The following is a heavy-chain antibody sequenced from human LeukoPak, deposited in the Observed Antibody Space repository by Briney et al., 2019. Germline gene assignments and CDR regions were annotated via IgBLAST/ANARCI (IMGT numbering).Heavy chain of an antibody. J-gene: IGHJ4*02. Sequence: SVKVSCKSSGGTFSSYAISGVRQAPGRGLEWMGGIIPIFGTANYAQKFQGRVTITTDESTSTAYMELSSLRSEDTAVYYCASCRCSSTSCSYYFDYWGQGTLVTVSS. CDR3: ASCRCSSTSCSYYFDY. CDR2: IIPIFGTA. CDR1: GGTFSSYA. V-gene: IGHV1-69*05. D-gene: IGHD2-2*01.